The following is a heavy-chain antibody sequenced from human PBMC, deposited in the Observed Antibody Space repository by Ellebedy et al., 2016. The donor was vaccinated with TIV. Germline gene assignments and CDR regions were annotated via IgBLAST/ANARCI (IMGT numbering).Heavy chain of an antibody. CDR3: AREYSSGWKRGWFDP. CDR2: IWYDGSNK. Sequence: GESLKISCAASGFTFSSYGMHWVRQAPGKGLEWVAVIWYDGSNKYYADSVKGRFTISRDNSKNTLYLQMNSLRAEDTAVYYCAREYSSGWKRGWFDPWGQGTLVTVSS. J-gene: IGHJ5*02. CDR1: GFTFSSYG. V-gene: IGHV3-33*08. D-gene: IGHD6-19*01.